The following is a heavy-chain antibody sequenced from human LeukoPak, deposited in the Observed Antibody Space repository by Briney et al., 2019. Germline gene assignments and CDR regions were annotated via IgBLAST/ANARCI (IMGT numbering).Heavy chain of an antibody. J-gene: IGHJ4*02. CDR2: ISGSARYI. CDR1: GFTFSSYT. Sequence: GGSLRLSCAASGFTFSSYTMNWVRQAPGKGLGWVSSISGSARYISYADSLKGRFTISRDNAKNSLYLQMNSLRAEDTAVYFCARGRDYYDSSGHPSYYFDFWGQGTLVTVSS. CDR3: ARGRDYYDSSGHPSYYFDF. D-gene: IGHD3-22*01. V-gene: IGHV3-21*01.